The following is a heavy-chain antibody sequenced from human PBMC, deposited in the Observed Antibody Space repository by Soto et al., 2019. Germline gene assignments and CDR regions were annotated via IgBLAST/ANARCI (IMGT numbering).Heavy chain of an antibody. D-gene: IGHD3-16*02. J-gene: IGHJ4*02. CDR2: ISGSGGST. CDR1: GFTFSSYA. V-gene: IGHV3-23*01. CDR3: AKGGYVWGSYRHIDY. Sequence: EVQLLESGGGLVQPGGSLRLSCAASGFTFSSYAMSWVRQAPGKGLEWVSAISGSGGSTYCADSVKGRFTISRDNSKNTLYLQMNSLRAEDTAVYYCAKGGYVWGSYRHIDYWGQGTLVTVSS.